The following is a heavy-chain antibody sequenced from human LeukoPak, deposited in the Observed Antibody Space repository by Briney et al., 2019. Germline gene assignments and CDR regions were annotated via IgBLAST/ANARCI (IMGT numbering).Heavy chain of an antibody. CDR1: GYTFTGYY. CDR2: INPNSGGT. D-gene: IGHD6-6*01. CDR3: ARDRTYSSLPLSHDAFDI. Sequence: GASVKVSCKASGYTFTGYYMHWVRQAPGQGLEWMGWINPNSGGTNYAQKFQGRVTMTRDTSISTAYMELSRLRSDDTAVYYCARDRTYSSLPLSHDAFDIWGQGTMVTVSS. V-gene: IGHV1-2*02. J-gene: IGHJ3*02.